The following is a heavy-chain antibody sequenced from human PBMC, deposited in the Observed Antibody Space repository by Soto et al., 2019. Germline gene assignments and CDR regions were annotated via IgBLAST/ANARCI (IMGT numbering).Heavy chain of an antibody. J-gene: IGHJ3*02. Sequence: SQTLSLTCAISADSVSSNSAAWKWIRQYQSRGLEWLGRTYYRSKWYNDYAVSVKSRITINPDTSKNQFSLQLNSVTPEDTAVYYCAREYYYDSSALMGYAFDIWGQGTMVTVSS. V-gene: IGHV6-1*01. CDR1: ADSVSSNSAA. CDR2: TYYRSKWYN. CDR3: AREYYYDSSALMGYAFDI. D-gene: IGHD3-22*01.